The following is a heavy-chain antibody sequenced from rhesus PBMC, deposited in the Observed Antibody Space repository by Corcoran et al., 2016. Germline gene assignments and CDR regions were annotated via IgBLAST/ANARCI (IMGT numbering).Heavy chain of an antibody. CDR2: IRSVGST. V-gene: IGHV3-103*01. J-gene: IGHJ4*01. D-gene: IGHD3-34*01. CDR3: AREFWGDVH. Sequence: EVQLVESGGGLAKPGGSLRLSCAASGFTFSDYTMHWVRQAPGGGRAWVAAIRSVGSTAYADSVKGRFTISRDNSKNTLSLQMSSLRPEDTAVYYCAREFWGDVHWGQGVLVTVSS. CDR1: GFTFSDYT.